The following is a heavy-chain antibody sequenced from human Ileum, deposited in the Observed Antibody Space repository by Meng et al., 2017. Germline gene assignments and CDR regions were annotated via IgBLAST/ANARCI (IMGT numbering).Heavy chain of an antibody. J-gene: IGHJ2*01. CDR1: GGSIESNNW. CDR2: VYHSGST. D-gene: IGHD3-10*02. CDR3: ARADYVRYFDL. V-gene: IGHV4-4*02. Sequence: QVHLKGSGQGLVKPSGTLSLTCPVSGGSIESNNWWTWIRQPPGQGLEWIGEVYHSGSTHYNPSLQSRVTISIDNSKNRFSLSLNSVTAADTAIYYCARADYVRYFDLWGRGTLVTVSS.